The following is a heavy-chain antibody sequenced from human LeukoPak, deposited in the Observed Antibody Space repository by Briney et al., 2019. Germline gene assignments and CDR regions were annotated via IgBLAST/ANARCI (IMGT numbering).Heavy chain of an antibody. CDR1: GGSFSGYY. CDR3: ARGGIGLRSLRS. D-gene: IGHD3-3*01. CDR2: INHSGST. J-gene: IGHJ5*02. Sequence: SETLSLTCAVYGGSFSGYYWSWIRQPPGKGLEWIGEINHSGSTNYNPSLKSRVTISVDTSKNQFSLKLSSVTAADTAVYYCARGGIGLRSLRSWGQGTLVTVSS. V-gene: IGHV4-34*01.